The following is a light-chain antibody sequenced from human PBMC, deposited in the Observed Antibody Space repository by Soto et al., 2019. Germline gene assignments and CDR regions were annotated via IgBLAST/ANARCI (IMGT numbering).Light chain of an antibody. CDR1: SSDVGGYNY. CDR2: EVS. CDR3: SSYAASNNLGV. J-gene: IGLJ2*01. Sequence: QSALTQPPSASGSPGQSVTISCIGTSSDVGGYNYVSWYQQHPGKAPKLMIYEVSKRPSGVPDRFSGSKSGNTASLTASGLQAEDEADYYCSSYAASNNLGVFGGGTKLTVL. V-gene: IGLV2-8*01.